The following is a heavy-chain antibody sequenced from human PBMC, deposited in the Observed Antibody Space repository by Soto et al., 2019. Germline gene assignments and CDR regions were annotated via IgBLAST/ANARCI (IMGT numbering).Heavy chain of an antibody. Sequence: EVLLVQSGAEVKEPGESLTISCKGSGYNFGTFWIAWVRQMPGKGLEWMGIVYPGDSRATYSPTFEGQVTMSADKSTNTAYLQWSGLKVSDSAIYYCARTTGGNLITMPGIYWGQGTQVTVTS. CDR3: ARTTGGNLITMPGIY. V-gene: IGHV5-51*01. J-gene: IGHJ4*02. CDR2: VYPGDSRA. D-gene: IGHD3-16*01. CDR1: GYNFGTFW.